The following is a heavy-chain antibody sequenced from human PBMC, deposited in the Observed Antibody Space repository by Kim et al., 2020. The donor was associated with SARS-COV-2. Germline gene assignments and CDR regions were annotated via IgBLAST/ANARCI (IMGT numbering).Heavy chain of an antibody. D-gene: IGHD3-3*01. CDR3: ARHGPPDYDFSTRPIDY. V-gene: IGHV4-39*01. Sequence: SETLSLTCTVSGGSISNARNCWGWIRQPPGKGLEWIANIHYSGKAFYNPSLKSRVTISVDTSKDRFSLRLNSVTATDTAVYYCARHGPPDYDFSTRPIDYWGQGVLVTVSS. CDR1: GGSISNARNC. CDR2: IHYSGKA. J-gene: IGHJ4*02.